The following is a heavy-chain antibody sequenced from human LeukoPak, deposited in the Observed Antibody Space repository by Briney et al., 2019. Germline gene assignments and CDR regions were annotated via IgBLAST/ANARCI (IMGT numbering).Heavy chain of an antibody. CDR2: ISAYNGNT. V-gene: IGHV1-18*01. CDR1: ADTFTSYS. D-gene: IGHD2-15*01. J-gene: IGHJ4*02. CDR3: ASGYCSGGSCYPYCFDY. Sequence: GASVKVSCKASADTFTSYSFSWVRQATGQGLEWMGWISAYNGNTNYAQNLQGRVTMTTDTSTSTAYMELRSLRSDDTAVYYCASGYCSGGSCYPYCFDYWGQGTLVTVSS.